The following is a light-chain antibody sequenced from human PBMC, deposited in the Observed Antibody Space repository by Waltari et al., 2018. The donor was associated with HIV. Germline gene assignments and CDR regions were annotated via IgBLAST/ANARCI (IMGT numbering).Light chain of an antibody. CDR2: SAS. CDR1: QGVNTY. V-gene: IGKV1-9*01. J-gene: IGKJ4*02. Sequence: DIHLTQSPSFLSASVGDTVPITCRASQGVNTYLAWYQQRPGEVPKLLIYSASTLKTGVPSRFSGSGSGTEFSLTISGLQPEDLATYYCQQLNSYTLTFGGGTTLEIK. CDR3: QQLNSYTLT.